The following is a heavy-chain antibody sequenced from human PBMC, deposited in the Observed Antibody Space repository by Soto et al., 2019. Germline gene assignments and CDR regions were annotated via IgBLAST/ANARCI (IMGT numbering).Heavy chain of an antibody. V-gene: IGHV3-23*01. D-gene: IGHD3-10*01. CDR3: AKVLSKNYYYPFEF. J-gene: IGHJ1*01. CDR1: VFTFSDYA. Sequence: GGSLRLSCTASVFTFSDYAMAWVRQAPGKGLEWVSTISGGSSFTYYGDSVKGRFTISRDNAKKTLFLQLNRLSAEDTATYYCAKVLSKNYYYPFEFWGQGTKVTVSS. CDR2: ISGGSSFT.